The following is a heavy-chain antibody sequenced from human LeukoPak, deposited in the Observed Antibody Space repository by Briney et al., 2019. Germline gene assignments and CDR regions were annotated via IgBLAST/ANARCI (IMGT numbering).Heavy chain of an antibody. D-gene: IGHD3-22*01. CDR3: ARGGRYYYDSSGSD. CDR2: ISYNGNT. CDR1: GGSISSDY. J-gene: IGHJ4*02. Sequence: PSETLSLTCTVSGGSISSDYWSWIRQPPGKGLEWIGYISYNGNTNYNPSLKSRVTISVDMSKTQFSLRVRSMTAADTAVYYCARGGRYYYDSSGSDWGQGTLVTVSS. V-gene: IGHV4-59*01.